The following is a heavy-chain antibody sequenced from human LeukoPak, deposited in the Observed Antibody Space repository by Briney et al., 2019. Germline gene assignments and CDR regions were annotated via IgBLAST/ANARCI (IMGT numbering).Heavy chain of an antibody. Sequence: ASVKVSCKASGYTFTSYDINWVRQATGQGLGWMGWMNPNSGNTGYAQKFQGRVTMTRNTSISTAYMELSSLRSEDTAVYYCARAYYDFWSGYRNWFDPWGQGTLVTVSS. CDR2: MNPNSGNT. V-gene: IGHV1-8*01. CDR1: GYTFTSYD. J-gene: IGHJ5*02. D-gene: IGHD3-3*01. CDR3: ARAYYDFWSGYRNWFDP.